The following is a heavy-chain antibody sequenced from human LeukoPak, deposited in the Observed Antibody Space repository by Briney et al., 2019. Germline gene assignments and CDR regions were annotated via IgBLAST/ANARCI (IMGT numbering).Heavy chain of an antibody. Sequence: GGSLRLSCAASGFTFSSYAMSWVRQAPGKGLEWVSAISGSGGSTYYADSVKGRFTISRDNSKNTLYLQMNGLRAEDTAVYYCAKRYSGYDFIDYWGQGTLVTVSS. V-gene: IGHV3-23*01. D-gene: IGHD5-12*01. CDR1: GFTFSSYA. CDR3: AKRYSGYDFIDY. J-gene: IGHJ4*02. CDR2: ISGSGGST.